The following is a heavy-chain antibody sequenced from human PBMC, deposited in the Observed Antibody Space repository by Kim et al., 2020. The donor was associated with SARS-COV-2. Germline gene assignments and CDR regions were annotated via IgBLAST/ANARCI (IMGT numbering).Heavy chain of an antibody. D-gene: IGHD2-21*02. V-gene: IGHV4-39*01. Sequence: SETLSLTCTVSGGSISSSSYYWGWIRQPPGKGLEWTGSIYYSGSTYYSPSLKSRVTISVDTSKNQFSLKLTSVTAADTAVYYCARFGTVVTPDYWGQGT. CDR2: IYYSGST. J-gene: IGHJ4*02. CDR1: GGSISSSSYY. CDR3: ARFGTVVTPDY.